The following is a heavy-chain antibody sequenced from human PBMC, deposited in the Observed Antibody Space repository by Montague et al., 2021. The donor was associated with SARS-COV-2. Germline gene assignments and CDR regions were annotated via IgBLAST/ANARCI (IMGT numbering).Heavy chain of an antibody. CDR1: GGSLSGYY. V-gene: IGHV4-34*01. CDR2: INHSGST. D-gene: IGHD3-9*01. Sequence: SETLSLTCAVYGGSLSGYYWSWIRQPPGKGLEWIGEINHSGSTNNNPSLKNRVTMSVDTSKNQFSLKLTSVTAADTAVYYCARQLRYYDWRADYWGQGTLVSVSS. J-gene: IGHJ4*02. CDR3: ARQLRYYDWRADY.